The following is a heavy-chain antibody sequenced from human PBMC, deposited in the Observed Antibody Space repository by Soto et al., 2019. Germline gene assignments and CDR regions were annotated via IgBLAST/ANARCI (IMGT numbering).Heavy chain of an antibody. V-gene: IGHV4-4*02. CDR2: AYHSGST. J-gene: IGHJ4*02. CDR3: ARSPPSSYYGGSGTFDY. CDR1: GGFTSTNNW. D-gene: IGHD3-10*01. Sequence: SETLSLTCAVSGGFTSTNNWWSWVRQPPGKGLEWIGDAYHSGSTRYNPSLKSRVSISVDKSKNQISLKLTSATAADTAVYYCARSPPSSYYGGSGTFDYWGQGTLVTVS.